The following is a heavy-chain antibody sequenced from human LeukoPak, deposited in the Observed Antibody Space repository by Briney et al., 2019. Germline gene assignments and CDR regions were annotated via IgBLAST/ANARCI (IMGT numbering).Heavy chain of an antibody. Sequence: GGSLRLSCAASEFTFSSYPMSWVRRAPGKGLEWVSGITGSGGSTYYADSVKGRFTISRDNAKNSLYLQMNSLRAEDTAVYYCAKGGGDLEDWGQGTLVTVSS. CDR3: AKGGGDLED. CDR2: ITGSGGST. D-gene: IGHD4-17*01. CDR1: EFTFSSYP. J-gene: IGHJ4*02. V-gene: IGHV3-23*01.